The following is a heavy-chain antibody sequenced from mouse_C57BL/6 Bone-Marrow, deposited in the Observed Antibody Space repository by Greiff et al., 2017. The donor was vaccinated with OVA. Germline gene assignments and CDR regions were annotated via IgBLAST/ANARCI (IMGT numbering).Heavy chain of an antibody. CDR3: AKEYGYDSPPYAMDY. CDR2: IYPGSGST. Sequence: QVQLQQPGAELVKPGASVKMSCKASGYTFTSYWITWVKPRPGQGLEWIGDIYPGSGSTNYNEKFKSKATLTVDTSSSTAYMQLSSLTSEDSAVYYCAKEYGYDSPPYAMDYWGQGTSVTVSS. J-gene: IGHJ4*01. V-gene: IGHV1-55*01. CDR1: GYTFTSYW. D-gene: IGHD2-2*01.